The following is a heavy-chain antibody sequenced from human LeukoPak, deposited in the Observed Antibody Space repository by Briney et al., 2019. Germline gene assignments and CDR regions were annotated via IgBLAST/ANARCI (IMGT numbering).Heavy chain of an antibody. Sequence: SVKVSCKASGYTFTGYYMHRVRQAPGQAPEWMGWINPNSGSTNYAQKFQGRVTMTRDTSTSTAYMELSRLRSDDTAVYYCARYSRGDAFDICGQGTKVTVSA. D-gene: IGHD2-21*01. V-gene: IGHV1-2*02. CDR1: GYTFTGYY. CDR3: ARYSRGDAFDI. J-gene: IGHJ3*02. CDR2: INPNSGST.